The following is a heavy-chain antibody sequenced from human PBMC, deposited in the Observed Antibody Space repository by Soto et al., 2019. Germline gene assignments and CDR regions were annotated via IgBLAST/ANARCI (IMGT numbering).Heavy chain of an antibody. V-gene: IGHV3-66*01. J-gene: IGHJ4*02. CDR2: TYSGGST. Sequence: EVQLVESGGGLVQPGGSLRLSCAASGFTVNSNYMNWVRQAPGKGLEWVSVTYSGGSTYYAASVKDRFTISRDNSMNTLYLQMNSLRAEDTAVYYCATFKAERGYWGQGTLVIVSS. CDR3: ATFKAERGY. D-gene: IGHD1-1*01. CDR1: GFTVNSNY.